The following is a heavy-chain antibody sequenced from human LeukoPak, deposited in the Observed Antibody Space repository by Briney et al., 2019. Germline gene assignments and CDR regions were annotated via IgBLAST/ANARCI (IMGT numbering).Heavy chain of an antibody. V-gene: IGHV3-53*01. CDR2: IYSGGTT. Sequence: GGSLRLSCAASGFTVSNNYMSWVRQAPGKGLEWVSIIYSGGTTYYADSVKGRFTISRDNSKNTLFLQMNSPRAEDTAVYYCTKGDITMIPDWGQGTLVTVSS. D-gene: IGHD3-22*01. CDR3: TKGDITMIPD. J-gene: IGHJ4*02. CDR1: GFTVSNNY.